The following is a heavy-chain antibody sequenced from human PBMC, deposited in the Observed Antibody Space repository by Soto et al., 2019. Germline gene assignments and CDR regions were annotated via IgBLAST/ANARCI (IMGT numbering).Heavy chain of an antibody. CDR3: AREGGMATINYFDY. J-gene: IGHJ4*02. D-gene: IGHD5-12*01. CDR1: GGSISSAGYY. V-gene: IGHV4-61*08. Sequence: SETLSLTCTVSGGSISSAGYYWSWIRQRPGKGLEWVGYIYYSGSTNYNPSLKSRVTISVDTSKNQFSLKLSSVTAADTAVYYCAREGGMATINYFDYWGQGTLVTVSS. CDR2: IYYSGST.